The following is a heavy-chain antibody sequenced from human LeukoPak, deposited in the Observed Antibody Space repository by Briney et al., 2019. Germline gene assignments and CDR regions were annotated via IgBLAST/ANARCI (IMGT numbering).Heavy chain of an antibody. CDR2: ISGSGGSI. CDR3: AKGGDGYNYYFDY. J-gene: IGHJ4*02. D-gene: IGHD5-24*01. V-gene: IGHV3-23*01. Sequence: GGSLRLSCTASGFTFSDYAMSWVRQAPGKGLEWVSGISGSGGSIRYADSVKGRFIISGDNSKSTLYLQMNSLRAEDTAVYYCAKGGDGYNYYFDYWGQETLVTVSS. CDR1: GFTFSDYA.